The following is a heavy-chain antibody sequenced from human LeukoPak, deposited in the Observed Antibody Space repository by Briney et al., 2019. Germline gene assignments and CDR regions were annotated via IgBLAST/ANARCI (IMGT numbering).Heavy chain of an antibody. CDR1: GGSIRSYF. J-gene: IGHJ4*02. Sequence: SETLSLTCTVSGGSIRSYFWSWIRQPLGKGLEWIGYVYYSGSTNYNPSLKSRVTISVDTSKKQFSLKLSSVTAADTAVYYCARRPDGTSHFDYWGQGTLVTVSS. CDR3: ARRPDGTSHFDY. V-gene: IGHV4-59*08. CDR2: VYYSGST. D-gene: IGHD6-6*01.